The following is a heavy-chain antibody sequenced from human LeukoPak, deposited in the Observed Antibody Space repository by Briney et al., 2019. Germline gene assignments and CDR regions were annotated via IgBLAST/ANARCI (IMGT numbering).Heavy chain of an antibody. Sequence: ASVKVSCKASGYTFTGYYMHWVRQAPGQGLEWMGWINPNSGGTNYAQKFQGRVTMTRDTSISTAYMELRSLRSDDTAVYYCARVRSGWYPYWYFDLWGRGTLVTVSS. CDR3: ARVRSGWYPYWYFDL. D-gene: IGHD6-19*01. CDR1: GYTFTGYY. V-gene: IGHV1-2*02. J-gene: IGHJ2*01. CDR2: INPNSGGT.